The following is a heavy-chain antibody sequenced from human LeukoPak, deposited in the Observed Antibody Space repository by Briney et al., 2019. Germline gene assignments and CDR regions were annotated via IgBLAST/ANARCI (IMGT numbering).Heavy chain of an antibody. D-gene: IGHD6-13*01. CDR1: GGSISGYY. Sequence: SETLSLTCTVSGGSISGYYWSWIRQPPGKGLEWIGYVYYSGSTNYNPSLNSRVTISVDTSKNQFSLKLSSVTAADTAMYYCARVSSWYISYYFDYWGQGTPVTVSS. J-gene: IGHJ4*02. CDR2: VYYSGST. V-gene: IGHV4-59*01. CDR3: ARVSSWYISYYFDY.